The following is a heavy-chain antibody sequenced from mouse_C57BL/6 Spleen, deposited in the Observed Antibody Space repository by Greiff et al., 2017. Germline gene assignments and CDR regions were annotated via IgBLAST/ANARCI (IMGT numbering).Heavy chain of an antibody. CDR3: ARSGTTRYFEV. CDR2: IDPSDSYT. V-gene: IGHV1-69*01. J-gene: IGHJ1*03. D-gene: IGHD4-1*01. Sequence: VQLQQPGAELVMPGASVKLSCKASGYTFTSYWMHWVKQRPGQGLEWIGEIDPSDSYTNYNQKFKGKSTLTVDKSSSTAYMQLSRLTSEDSAVYYCARSGTTRYFEVWGTGTTVTVSA. CDR1: GYTFTSYW.